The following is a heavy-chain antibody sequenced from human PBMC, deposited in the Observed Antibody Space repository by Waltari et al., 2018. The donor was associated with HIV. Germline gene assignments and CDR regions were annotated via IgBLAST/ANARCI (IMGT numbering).Heavy chain of an antibody. CDR1: GFTVSSNW. Sequence: EVQLVESGGGLVQPGGSLRLSCEASGFTVSSNWMHWVRQAPGKGLVGVSCINKEGSNTRYADSVKGRLTISRDNAKNTLYLQMNSLRAEDMAVYYCARGVGYGMDVWGQGTTVTVSS. CDR3: ARGVGYGMDV. D-gene: IGHD2-15*01. CDR2: INKEGSNT. V-gene: IGHV3-74*01. J-gene: IGHJ6*02.